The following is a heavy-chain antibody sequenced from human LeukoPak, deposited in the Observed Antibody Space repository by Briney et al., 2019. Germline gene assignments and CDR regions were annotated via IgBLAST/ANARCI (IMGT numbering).Heavy chain of an antibody. CDR1: GFTFSSYS. CDR3: ARGNAPLPSDF. D-gene: IGHD2-2*01. J-gene: IGHJ4*02. CDR2: ISSNDGDYI. Sequence: GGSLRLSCAASGFTFSSYSMHWVCQAPGKGLEWVSSISSNDGDYIYYADSVKGRFTISRDNARNSLYLQMNSLRAEDTAVYYCARGNAPLPSDFWGQGTLVTVSS. V-gene: IGHV3-21*01.